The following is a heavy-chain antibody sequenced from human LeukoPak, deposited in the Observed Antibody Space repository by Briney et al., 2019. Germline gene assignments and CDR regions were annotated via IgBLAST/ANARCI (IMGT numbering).Heavy chain of an antibody. CDR1: GYTFSGYG. CDR3: ARDRLVVVPAATHNWFDP. V-gene: IGHV1-2*02. J-gene: IGHJ5*02. Sequence: ASVKVSCKASGYTFSGYGINWVRQAPGQGLEWMGWINPNSGGTNYAQKFQGRVTMTRDTSISTAYMELSRLRSDDTAVYYCARDRLVVVPAATHNWFDPWGQGTLVTVSS. D-gene: IGHD2-2*01. CDR2: INPNSGGT.